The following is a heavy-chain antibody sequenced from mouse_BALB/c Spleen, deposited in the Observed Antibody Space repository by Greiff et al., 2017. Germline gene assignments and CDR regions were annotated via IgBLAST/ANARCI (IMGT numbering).Heavy chain of an antibody. CDR3: TLVRDAMDY. CDR1: GFTFSNYW. D-gene: IGHD6-2*01. J-gene: IGHJ4*01. Sequence: EVKVEESGGGLVQPGGSMKLSCVASGFTFSNYWMNWVRQSPEKGLEWVAEIRLKSNNYATHYAESVKGRFTISRDDSKSSVYLQMNNLRAEDTGIYYCTLVRDAMDYWGQGTSVTVSS. V-gene: IGHV6-6*02. CDR2: IRLKSNNYAT.